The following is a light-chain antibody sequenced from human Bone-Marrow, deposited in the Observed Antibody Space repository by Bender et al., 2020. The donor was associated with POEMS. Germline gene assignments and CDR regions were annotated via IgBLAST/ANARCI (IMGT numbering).Light chain of an antibody. J-gene: IGLJ2*01. CDR1: SSNIGSNS. CDR2: GND. Sequence: QSVLTQPPSASGTPGQRVTISCSGSSSNIGSNSVYWYQHRPGMAPKLLIYGNDQRPSGVPDRFSGSKSGTSASLAIRGLRSEDEADYYCATWDDSLSVVFGGGTKLTVL. V-gene: IGLV1-47*01. CDR3: ATWDDSLSVV.